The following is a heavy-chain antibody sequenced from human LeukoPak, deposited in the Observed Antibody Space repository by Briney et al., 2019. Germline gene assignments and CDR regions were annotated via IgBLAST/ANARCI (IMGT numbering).Heavy chain of an antibody. V-gene: IGHV4-4*02. D-gene: IGHD6-13*01. Sequence: PSETLSLTCAVSGGSISSSNWWSWVRQPPGKGLEWIGEIFHSGSTNYNPSLKSRVTISVDKSKNQFSLKLSSVTAADTAVYYCARARRPVGSSSWYWFDPWGQGTLVTVSS. CDR2: IFHSGST. CDR3: ARARRPVGSSSWYWFDP. CDR1: GGSISSSNW. J-gene: IGHJ5*02.